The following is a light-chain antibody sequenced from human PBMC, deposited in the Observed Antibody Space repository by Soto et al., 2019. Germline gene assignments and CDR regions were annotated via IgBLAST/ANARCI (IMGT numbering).Light chain of an antibody. V-gene: IGKV3-20*01. Sequence: EIVLTQSPGTRSLSPGERATLSCRASQSVSSYYLAWYQQKPGQAPRLLIYAASSRATGIPDRFSGGGSGTDGTLTISRLQHEDFAVYYCQQYGSSPRTFGLGTKVDIK. J-gene: IGKJ1*01. CDR1: QSVSSYY. CDR2: AAS. CDR3: QQYGSSPRT.